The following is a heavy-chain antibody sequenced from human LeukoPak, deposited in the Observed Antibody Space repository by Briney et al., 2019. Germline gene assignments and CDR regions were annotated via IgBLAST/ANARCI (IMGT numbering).Heavy chain of an antibody. CDR2: ISYDGSDK. V-gene: IGHV3-30*18. D-gene: IGHD6-19*01. CDR3: AKDQASSGWYYDY. Sequence: GGSLRLSCAGSGFTFSSYGMHWVRQAPGKGLEWVAVISYDGSDKYYADSVKGRFTISRDNSKNTLYLQMNTLRAEGTAVYYCAKDQASSGWYYDYWGQGTLVTVSS. CDR1: GFTFSSYG. J-gene: IGHJ4*02.